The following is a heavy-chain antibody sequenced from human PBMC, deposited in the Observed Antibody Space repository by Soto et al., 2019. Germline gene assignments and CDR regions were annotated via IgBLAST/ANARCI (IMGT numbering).Heavy chain of an antibody. Sequence: GASVKVSCKASGGTFSSYAISCVRQAPGQGLEWMGGIIPIFGTANYAQKFQGRVTITADESTSTAYMELSSLRSEDTAVYYCARAYCSGGSCYPSGAFDIWGQGTMVTVSS. D-gene: IGHD2-15*01. CDR2: IIPIFGTA. CDR1: GGTFSSYA. V-gene: IGHV1-69*13. J-gene: IGHJ3*02. CDR3: ARAYCSGGSCYPSGAFDI.